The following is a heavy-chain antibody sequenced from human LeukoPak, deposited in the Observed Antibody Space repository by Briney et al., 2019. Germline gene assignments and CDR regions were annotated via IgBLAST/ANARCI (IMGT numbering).Heavy chain of an antibody. D-gene: IGHD4-11*01. V-gene: IGHV3-30*02. CDR1: GFTFSSYG. CDR3: AKAQGGLQGAFDI. Sequence: GGSLRLSCAASGFTFSSYGMHWFRQAPGKGLEWVAFIRYDGSNKYYADSVKGRFTISRDNSKNTLYLQMNSLRAEDTAVYYCAKAQGGLQGAFDIWGQGTMVTVSS. J-gene: IGHJ3*02. CDR2: IRYDGSNK.